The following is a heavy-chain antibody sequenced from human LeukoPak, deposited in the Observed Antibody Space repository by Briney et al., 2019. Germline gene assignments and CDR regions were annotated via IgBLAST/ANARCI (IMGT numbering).Heavy chain of an antibody. V-gene: IGHV3-48*02. D-gene: IGHD3-10*01. CDR1: GFTFSIYA. Sequence: GGSLRLSCAVSGFTFSIYAMSWVRQAPGKGLEWVSYISSSSSTIYYADSVKGRFTISRDNAKNSLYLQMNSLRDEDTAVYYCARDGMVRGVIIWDAFDIWGQGTMVTVSS. CDR3: ARDGMVRGVIIWDAFDI. J-gene: IGHJ3*02. CDR2: ISSSSSTI.